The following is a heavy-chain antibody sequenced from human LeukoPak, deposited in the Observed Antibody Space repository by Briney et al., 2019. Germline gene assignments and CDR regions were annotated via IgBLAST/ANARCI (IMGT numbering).Heavy chain of an antibody. V-gene: IGHV1-3*04. CDR3: ARSVGDFWSGRLSWFDP. J-gene: IGHJ5*02. CDR2: INTGNGNT. CDR1: GYIFTSHS. Sequence: ASVKVSCKASGYIFTSHSMHWVRQAPGQRLEWMGWINTGNGNTKYSQKFQGRVTVTRDTSASTAYMELSSLRSEDTAVYYCARSVGDFWSGRLSWFDPWGQGTLVTVSS. D-gene: IGHD3-3*01.